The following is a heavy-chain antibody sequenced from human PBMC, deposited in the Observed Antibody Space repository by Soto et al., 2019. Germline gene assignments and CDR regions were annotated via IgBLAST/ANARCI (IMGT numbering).Heavy chain of an antibody. D-gene: IGHD3-16*01. J-gene: IGHJ4*02. CDR3: ESGQTGGVCGSAFDY. CDR2: IIPIFGTA. CDR1: GGTFSSYA. Sequence: QVQLVQSGAEVKKPGSSVKVSCKASGGTFSSYAIDWVRQAPGQGLEWMGGIIPIFGTAAYAQKFQGRFTITVNDSPGTLYMELGRLRSEHPAVYYCESGQTGGVCGSAFDYWCQATLVTVPS. V-gene: IGHV1-69*12.